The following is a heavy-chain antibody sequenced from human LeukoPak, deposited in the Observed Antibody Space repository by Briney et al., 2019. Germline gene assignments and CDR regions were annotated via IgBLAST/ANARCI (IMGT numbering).Heavy chain of an antibody. CDR2: IHHSGST. CDR1: GGSFSGYY. Sequence: SETLSLTCAVYGGSFSGYYWSWIRQPPGKGLEWIGEIHHSGSTNYNPSLKSRVTISVDTSKNQFSLKLSSVTAADTAVYYCARGRGLFWSGYYYYYYYMDVWGKGTTVTVSS. J-gene: IGHJ6*03. D-gene: IGHD3-3*01. V-gene: IGHV4-34*01. CDR3: ARGRGLFWSGYYYYYYYMDV.